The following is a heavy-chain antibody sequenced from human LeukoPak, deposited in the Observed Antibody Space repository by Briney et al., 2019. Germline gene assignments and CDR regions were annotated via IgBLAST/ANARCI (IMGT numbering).Heavy chain of an antibody. CDR1: GGSFSGYY. D-gene: IGHD3-10*01. J-gene: IGHJ3*02. Sequence: SETLSLTCAVYGGSFSGYYWSWIRQPPGKGLEWIGEINHSGSTNYNPSLKSRVTISVGTSKNQFSLKLSSVTAADTAVYYCARHNVLLWFGELLQLGDAFDIWGQGTMVTVSS. CDR3: ARHNVLLWFGELLQLGDAFDI. CDR2: INHSGST. V-gene: IGHV4-34*01.